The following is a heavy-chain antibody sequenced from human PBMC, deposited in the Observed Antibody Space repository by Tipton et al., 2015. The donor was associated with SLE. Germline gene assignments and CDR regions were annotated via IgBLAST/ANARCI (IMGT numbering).Heavy chain of an antibody. D-gene: IGHD5-18*01. J-gene: IGHJ2*01. CDR1: GDSISSDH. CDR3: ARQVDTEAVGSWNFAF. V-gene: IGHV4-59*01. CDR2: MYYSGST. Sequence: TLSLTCTVSGDSISSDHWSWIRQPPGKGLEWIGYMYYSGSTKYNPSLKSRVTISVDTSKNQFSLKLSSVTAADTAVYYCARQVDTEAVGSWNFAFWGRGTLVTVSS.